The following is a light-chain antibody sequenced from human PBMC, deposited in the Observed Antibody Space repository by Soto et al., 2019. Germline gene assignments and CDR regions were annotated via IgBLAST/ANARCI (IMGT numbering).Light chain of an antibody. CDR3: QEYNSYSGT. Sequence: DIQMTQSPSTXSASVGDRVTITCRASQSLGIWLAWHQQKPGKAPKLLIYDASTLKSGVPSRFSGSGSGTKFTLTISSLQPDDFATYYCQEYNSYSGTFGQGTKV. J-gene: IGKJ1*01. CDR1: QSLGIW. CDR2: DAS. V-gene: IGKV1-5*01.